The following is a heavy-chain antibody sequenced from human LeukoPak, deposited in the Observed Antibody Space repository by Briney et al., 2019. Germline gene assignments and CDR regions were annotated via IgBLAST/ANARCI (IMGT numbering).Heavy chain of an antibody. V-gene: IGHV3-21*01. D-gene: IGHD3-3*01. CDR2: ISSSSSYI. CDR1: GFTFSSYS. CDR3: ARVNATSTYYDFWSGYYWFDP. J-gene: IGHJ5*02. Sequence: GGSLRLSCAASGFTFSSYSMNWVRRAPGKGLEWVSSISSSSSYIYYADSVKGRFTISRDNAKNSLYLQMNSLRAEDTAVYYCARVNATSTYYDFWSGYYWFDPWGQGTLVTVSS.